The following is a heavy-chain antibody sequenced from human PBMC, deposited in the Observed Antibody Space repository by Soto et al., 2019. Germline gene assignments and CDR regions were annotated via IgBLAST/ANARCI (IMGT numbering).Heavy chain of an antibody. CDR2: IYYSGST. D-gene: IGHD6-13*01. Sequence: XETLSITWTLSGSSSSSSSDYLGLIRQPPGKGLEWIGSIYYSGSTYYNPSLRSRVTISVDTSKNQFSLKLSSVTAADTAVYYCARQIAAAGRFDPWGQGTLVTVSS. V-gene: IGHV4-39*01. J-gene: IGHJ5*02. CDR3: ARQIAAAGRFDP. CDR1: GSSSSSSSDY.